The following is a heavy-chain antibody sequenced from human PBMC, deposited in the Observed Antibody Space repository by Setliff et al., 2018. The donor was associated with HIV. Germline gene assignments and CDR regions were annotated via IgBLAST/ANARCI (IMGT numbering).Heavy chain of an antibody. V-gene: IGHV1-69*06. CDR1: GGTFENYA. D-gene: IGHD2-21*01. CDR3: ARLIPSAYFGPRQDAFDV. CDR2: IIPIFDAT. J-gene: IGHJ3*01. Sequence: ASVKVSCKASGGTFENYAISWVRQAPGQGLEWMGKIIPIFDATIYAEKFQGRITISADKSTATAYLELNSLRSEDSAIYYCARLIPSAYFGPRQDAFDVWGQGARVTVSS.